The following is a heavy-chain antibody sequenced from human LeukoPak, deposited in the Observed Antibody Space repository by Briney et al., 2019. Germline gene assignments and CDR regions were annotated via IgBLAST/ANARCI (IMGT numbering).Heavy chain of an antibody. Sequence: GGSLRLSCAASGFTFSSYAMSWVRQAPGKGLEWVSTINGGGVNTHYADSVGGRFTISRDNSKNTLFLQMNSLRDEDTAVYYRAKDLYSNYGPADYWGQGNLVTVSS. V-gene: IGHV3-23*01. CDR2: INGGGVNT. J-gene: IGHJ4*02. D-gene: IGHD4-11*01. CDR1: GFTFSSYA. CDR3: AKDLYSNYGPADY.